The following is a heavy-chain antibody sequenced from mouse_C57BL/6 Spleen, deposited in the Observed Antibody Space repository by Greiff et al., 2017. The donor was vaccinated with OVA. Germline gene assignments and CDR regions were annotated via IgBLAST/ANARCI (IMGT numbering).Heavy chain of an antibody. V-gene: IGHV1-80*01. CDR1: GYAFSSYW. D-gene: IGHD1-1*01. CDR2: IYPGDGDT. CDR3: ARLGGSSYPYYCDY. Sequence: QVQLKQSGAELVKPGASVKISCKASGYAFSSYWMNWVKQRPGKGLEWIGQIYPGDGDTNYNGKFKGKATLTADKSSSTAYMQLSSLTSEDSAVYFCARLGGSSYPYYCDYWGQGTTLTVSS. J-gene: IGHJ2*01.